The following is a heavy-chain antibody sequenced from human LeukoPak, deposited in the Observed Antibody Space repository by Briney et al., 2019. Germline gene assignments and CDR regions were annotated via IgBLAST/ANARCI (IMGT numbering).Heavy chain of an antibody. CDR3: ARGGYCSSTSCYTTVYYFDY. D-gene: IGHD2-2*02. CDR1: GYTFTGYY. V-gene: IGHV1-2*02. CDR2: INPNSGGT. J-gene: IGHJ4*02. Sequence: ASVKVSCKASGYTFTGYYMHWVRQAPGQGIEWMGWINPNSGGTNYAQKFQGRVTMTRDTSISTAYMELSRLRSDDTAVYYCARGGYCSSTSCYTTVYYFDYWGQGTLVTVSS.